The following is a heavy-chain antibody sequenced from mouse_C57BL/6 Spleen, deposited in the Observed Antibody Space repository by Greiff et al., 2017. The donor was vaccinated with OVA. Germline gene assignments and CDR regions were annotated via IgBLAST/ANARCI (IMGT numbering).Heavy chain of an antibody. D-gene: IGHD1-1*01. V-gene: IGHV1-50*01. CDR1: GYTFTSYW. CDR2: IDPSDSYT. Sequence: QVQLQQPGAELVKPGASVKLSCKASGYTFTSYWMQWVKQRPGQGLEWIGEIDPSDSYTNYNQKFKGKATLTVDTSSSTAYMQPSSLTSEDSAVYYCARSRITTVQGYFDYWGQGTTLTVSS. CDR3: ARSRITTVQGYFDY. J-gene: IGHJ2*01.